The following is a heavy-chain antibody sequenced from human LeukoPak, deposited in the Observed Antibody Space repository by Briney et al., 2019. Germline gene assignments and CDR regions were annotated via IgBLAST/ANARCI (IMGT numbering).Heavy chain of an antibody. CDR1: GFTFSNAW. D-gene: IGHD2-2*02. CDR3: ATGVRSGYTGH. J-gene: IGHJ4*02. V-gene: IGHV3-15*01. CDR2: VQSKLDGETK. Sequence: GGSLRLSCAASGFTFSNAWMSWVRQGPGKGVEWVARVQSKLDGETKDYAAPVKGRFTSSREEEKNQMYLQIDSLQTEDTGVYYCATGVRSGYTGHWGQGTLVTVSS.